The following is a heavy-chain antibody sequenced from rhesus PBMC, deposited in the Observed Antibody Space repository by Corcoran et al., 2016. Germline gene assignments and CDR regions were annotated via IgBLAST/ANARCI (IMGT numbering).Heavy chain of an antibody. CDR1: GFTFSSYW. CDR3: AKGDYGSN. D-gene: IGHD4-29*01. J-gene: IGHJ4*01. CDR2: MNRGGNST. V-gene: IGHV3S25*01. Sequence: EGELVESGGGVAKPGGSLRLCCASSGFTFSSYWLNWVRQAPGKGREGIPAMNRGGNSTDCADSVKGRFTSSRDNSKNTLSLQMNSLRAEDTAVYYCAKGDYGSNWGQGVLVTVSS.